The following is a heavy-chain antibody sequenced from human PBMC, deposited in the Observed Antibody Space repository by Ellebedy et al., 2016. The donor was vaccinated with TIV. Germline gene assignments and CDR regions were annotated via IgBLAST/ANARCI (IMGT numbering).Heavy chain of an antibody. CDR2: ITSSSSYI. J-gene: IGHJ6*02. V-gene: IGHV3-21*01. CDR3: ARVYDFWSGYPSGMDV. Sequence: GESLKISCAASGFTFSSYSMNWVRQAPGKGLEWVSSITSSSSYIYYADSVKGRFTISRDNAKNSLYLQMNSLRAEDTAVYYCARVYDFWSGYPSGMDVWGQGTTVTVSS. CDR1: GFTFSSYS. D-gene: IGHD3-3*01.